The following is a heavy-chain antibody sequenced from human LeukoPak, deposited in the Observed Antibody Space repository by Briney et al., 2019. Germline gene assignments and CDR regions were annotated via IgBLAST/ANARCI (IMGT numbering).Heavy chain of an antibody. D-gene: IGHD3-9*01. V-gene: IGHV3-23*01. Sequence: GGSLRLSCAASGFTFSNYAMSWVRQAPGKGLEWASAITGSGGNTYYADSVKGRFTISRDNSKNTVFLQMNSLRAEDTAVYYCAKWGDYDVLTGYYVSDYRGQGTLVTVSS. CDR3: AKWGDYDVLTGYYVSDY. J-gene: IGHJ4*02. CDR2: ITGSGGNT. CDR1: GFTFSNYA.